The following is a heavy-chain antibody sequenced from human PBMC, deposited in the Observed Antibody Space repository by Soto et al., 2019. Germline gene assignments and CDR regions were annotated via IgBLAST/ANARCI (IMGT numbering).Heavy chain of an antibody. J-gene: IGHJ6*02. Sequence: PGGSLRLSCAASGFTFSSYSMNWVRQAPGKGLEWVSSISSSSSYIYYADSVKGRFTISRDNAKNSLYLQMNSLRAEDTAVYYCARKISGYPLRNGMDVWGQGTTVTVS. V-gene: IGHV3-21*01. D-gene: IGHD3-22*01. CDR2: ISSSSSYI. CDR1: GFTFSSYS. CDR3: ARKISGYPLRNGMDV.